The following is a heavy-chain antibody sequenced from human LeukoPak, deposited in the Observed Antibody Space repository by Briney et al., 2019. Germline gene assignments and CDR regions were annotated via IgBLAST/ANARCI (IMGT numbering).Heavy chain of an antibody. Sequence: VASVKVSCKASGYTFPSYSMHWVRQAPGQGLEWMGIINPSGGSTSYAQKFQGRVTMTRDTSTSTVYMDLSSLRSEGTAVYYCARDLRRDVYNRGWYLDLWGRGTLVTVSS. D-gene: IGHD5-24*01. V-gene: IGHV1-46*01. CDR1: GYTFPSYS. CDR3: ARDLRRDVYNRGWYLDL. CDR2: INPSGGST. J-gene: IGHJ2*01.